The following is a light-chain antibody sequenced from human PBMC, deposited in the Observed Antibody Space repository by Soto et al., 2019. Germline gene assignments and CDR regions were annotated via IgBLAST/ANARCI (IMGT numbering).Light chain of an antibody. Sequence: EIVLTQSPGTLSLSPGERATLSCRASQSVTSDYLAWYQQKPGQAPRLLIYDTSNRATGIPDRFSGSGSGTDFTLTISRLEPEDVAGYYCQQYGTSLLYAFGQGTKLEIK. V-gene: IGKV3-20*01. CDR1: QSVTSDY. CDR3: QQYGTSLLYA. J-gene: IGKJ2*01. CDR2: DTS.